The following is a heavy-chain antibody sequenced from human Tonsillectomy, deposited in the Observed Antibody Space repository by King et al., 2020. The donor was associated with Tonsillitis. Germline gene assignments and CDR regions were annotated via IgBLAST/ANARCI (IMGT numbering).Heavy chain of an antibody. Sequence: QLQESGPGLVKPSETLSLTCTVSGGSITSYYWSWIRQPPGKRLEWIGYIYYSGTTNYNPSLKSRVTISVDTSHNQFSLRLTSVTAADRAVYYCARVNNWNPHYYFDYWGQGTLVTVSS. CDR3: ARVNNWNPHYYFDY. CDR1: GGSITSYY. D-gene: IGHD1-1*01. J-gene: IGHJ4*02. CDR2: IYYSGTT. V-gene: IGHV4-59*01.